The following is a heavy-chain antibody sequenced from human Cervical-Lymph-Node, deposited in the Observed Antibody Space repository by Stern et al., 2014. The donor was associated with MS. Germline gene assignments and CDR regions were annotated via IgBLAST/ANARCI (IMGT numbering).Heavy chain of an antibody. CDR2: ISGYKDNT. D-gene: IGHD5-18*01. V-gene: IGHV1-18*01. CDR1: GDTFGTYG. Sequence: QVQLVQSGTEVKKPGASVKVSCKASGDTFGTYGVNWVRQAPGQRLEWLGWISGYKDNTNYAQRLQGRVTLTTDTSTTTAYMELRSLRSDDTAVYYCAIMGTNGIDVWGQGTTVTVSS. CDR3: AIMGTNGIDV. J-gene: IGHJ6*02.